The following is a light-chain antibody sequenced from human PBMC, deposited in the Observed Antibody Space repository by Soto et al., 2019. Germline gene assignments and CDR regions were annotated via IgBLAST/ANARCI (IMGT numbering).Light chain of an antibody. CDR3: QQSYST. V-gene: IGKV1-39*01. J-gene: IGKJ5*01. Sequence: DIQMTQSPSTLSASVGDRVTITCRASQSISSWLAWYQQKPGKAPKLLIYDASSLQSGVPSRFSGSGSGTDFTLTISSLQPEDFATYYCQQSYSTFGQGTRLEIK. CDR1: QSISSW. CDR2: DAS.